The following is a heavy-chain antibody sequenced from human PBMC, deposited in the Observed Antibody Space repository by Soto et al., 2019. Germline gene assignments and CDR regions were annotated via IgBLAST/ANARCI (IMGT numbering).Heavy chain of an antibody. CDR3: AREDDGGDRDYYGLDV. D-gene: IGHD2-21*02. CDR1: GGSISTDHYH. Sequence: QVQLQESGPGLVRPSQTLSLTCTVSGGSISTDHYHWTWIRQAPGKGLEWIGYIHYSGSIQFNTSLQSRVSMSVDTSKNLFSLRLSSVTAADTAVYFCAREDDGGDRDYYGLDVWGQGTTVTVSS. CDR2: IHYSGSI. J-gene: IGHJ6*02. V-gene: IGHV4-30-4*01.